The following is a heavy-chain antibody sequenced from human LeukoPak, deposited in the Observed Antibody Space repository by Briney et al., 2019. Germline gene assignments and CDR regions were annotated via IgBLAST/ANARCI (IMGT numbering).Heavy chain of an antibody. CDR1: GGAISSNNW. D-gene: IGHD3-3*01. J-gene: IGHJ4*02. V-gene: IGHV4-4*02. CDR3: ARREVTIFGEVIKQRKYYFDY. CDR2: IYHSGST. Sequence: SETLSLTCDVSGGAISSNNWWSWVRQPPGKGLEWIGEIYHSGSTNYNPSLKSRVTISVDKSKNQFSLKLSSVTAADTAVYYCARREVTIFGEVIKQRKYYFDYWGQGTLVTVSS.